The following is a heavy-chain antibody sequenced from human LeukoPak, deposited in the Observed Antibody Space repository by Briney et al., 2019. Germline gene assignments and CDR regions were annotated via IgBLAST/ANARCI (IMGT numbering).Heavy chain of an antibody. D-gene: IGHD2-2*01. CDR3: AKDRGKYQRYYYGMDV. Sequence: GGSLRLSCAASGFTFSSYWMSWVRQAPGKGLEWVSAISGSGGSTYYADSVKGRFTISRDNSKNTLYLQMNSLRAEDTAVYYCAKDRGKYQRYYYGMDVWGQGTTVTVSS. CDR2: ISGSGGST. V-gene: IGHV3-23*01. J-gene: IGHJ6*02. CDR1: GFTFSSYW.